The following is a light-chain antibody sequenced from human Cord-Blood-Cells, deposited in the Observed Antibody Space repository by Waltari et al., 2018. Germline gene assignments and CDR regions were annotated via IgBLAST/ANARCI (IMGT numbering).Light chain of an antibody. Sequence: SSDLTQDPAVSVALGQTVRITCQGASLRSYHAIWYQQKPGQAPVLVIYGKNNRPSGIPDRFSGSSSGNTASLTITGAQAEDEADYYCNSRDSSGNHLVFGGGTKLTVL. J-gene: IGLJ2*01. V-gene: IGLV3-19*01. CDR3: NSRDSSGNHLV. CDR1: SLRSYH. CDR2: GKN.